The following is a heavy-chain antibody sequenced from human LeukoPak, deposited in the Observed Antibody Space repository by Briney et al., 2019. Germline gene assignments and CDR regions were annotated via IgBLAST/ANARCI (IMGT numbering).Heavy chain of an antibody. J-gene: IGHJ5*02. D-gene: IGHD5-12*01. CDR1: GYPFTGYG. Sequence: GASAKVSCKTFGYPFTGYGLSWVRQAPGQRLEWMAWISGYNCDTGYAQKFQGRVTLTIDTPTTTAYMELRSLTSDDTAIYYCARRPGYDRRLSSLDLWGQGTLVTVSS. CDR2: ISGYNCDT. V-gene: IGHV1-18*01. CDR3: ARRPGYDRRLSSLDL.